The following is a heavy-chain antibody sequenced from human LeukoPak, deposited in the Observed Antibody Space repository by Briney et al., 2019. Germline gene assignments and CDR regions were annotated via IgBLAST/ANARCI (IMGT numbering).Heavy chain of an antibody. Sequence: SETLSLTCTVSGGSISRGYYWAWIRQPPGKGLEWIGTIYHTGSTYYNPSLESRVTISVDTSKNEFSLNLNSVTAADTAVYYCARAGWIITSGIDYWGQGALVTVSS. D-gene: IGHD1-20*01. CDR1: GGSISRGYY. CDR2: IYHTGST. J-gene: IGHJ4*02. CDR3: ARAGWIITSGIDY. V-gene: IGHV4-38-2*02.